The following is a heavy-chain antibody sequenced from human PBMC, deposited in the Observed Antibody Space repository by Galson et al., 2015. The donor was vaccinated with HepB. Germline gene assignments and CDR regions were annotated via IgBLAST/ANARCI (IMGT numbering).Heavy chain of an antibody. CDR2: ISYDGSNK. Sequence: FTFSSYALHWVRQAPGKGLEWVAVISYDGSNKYYADSVKGRFTVSRDNSKNTLYLQIHSLRAEDTAVYYCASPPYCSDTSCYTWDYFDYWGQGTLVTVSS. CDR3: ASPPYCSDTSCYTWDYFDY. V-gene: IGHV3-30-3*01. CDR1: FTFSSYA. D-gene: IGHD2-2*02. J-gene: IGHJ4*02.